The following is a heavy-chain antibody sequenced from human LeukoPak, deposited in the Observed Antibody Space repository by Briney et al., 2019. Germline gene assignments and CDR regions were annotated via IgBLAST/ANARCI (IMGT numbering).Heavy chain of an antibody. V-gene: IGHV4-34*01. CDR3: ARGSAITMVRGVIRRWFDP. CDR1: GGSFSGYY. Sequence: SETLSLTCAVYGGSFSGYYWSWIRQPPGKGLEWIGEINHSGSTNYNPSLKSRVTISVDKYKNQFSLKLRSATATDTAVYYCARGSAITMVRGVIRRWFDPWGQGTLVTVSS. D-gene: IGHD3-10*01. CDR2: INHSGST. J-gene: IGHJ5*02.